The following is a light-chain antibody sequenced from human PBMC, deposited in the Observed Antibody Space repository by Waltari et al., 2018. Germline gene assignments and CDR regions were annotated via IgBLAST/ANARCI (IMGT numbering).Light chain of an antibody. CDR2: WAS. V-gene: IGKV4-1*01. J-gene: IGKJ1*01. Sequence: DLVLTQSPDSLAVSLRGRATINSKSSQSVLYNSNNKFYVAWYQHRPGQPPKLLIYWASLRHSGVPDRFSGSGSGTDFTLTIDNLQAEDVAVYYCQQYYTTPWTFGQGTKVEIK. CDR3: QQYYTTPWT. CDR1: QSVLYNSNNKFY.